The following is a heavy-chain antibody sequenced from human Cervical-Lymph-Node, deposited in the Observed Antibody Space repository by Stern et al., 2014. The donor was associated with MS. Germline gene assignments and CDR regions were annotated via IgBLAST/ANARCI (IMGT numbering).Heavy chain of an antibody. V-gene: IGHV1-69*01. J-gene: IGHJ3*02. Sequence: QVQLVQSGAEVKRPGSSVTVSCKVSGGNSSTYTIHWVRQAPGQGLDWMGGIIPIFGTANYAQGLRGKVTITADEATSTAYMELSSLRSEDTAMYYCARIFSGGYWDDAFHIWGQGTMVTVSS. D-gene: IGHD3-22*01. CDR1: GGNSSTYT. CDR3: ARIFSGGYWDDAFHI. CDR2: IIPIFGTA.